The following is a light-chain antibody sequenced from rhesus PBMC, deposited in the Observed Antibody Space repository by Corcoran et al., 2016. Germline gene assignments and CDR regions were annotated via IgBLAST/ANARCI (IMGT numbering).Light chain of an antibody. CDR1: QSISSW. CDR2: KAS. CDR3: LQYSSSPYS. V-gene: IGKV1-22*01. Sequence: DIQMTQSPSSLSASVGDTVTSTCRASQSISSWVDWYQQKPGKAPKLLIYKASSLQSGVPSRFSGSGSGTDFTLTISRLQPEDFATYYCLQYSSSPYSFGQGTKVEIK. J-gene: IGKJ2*01.